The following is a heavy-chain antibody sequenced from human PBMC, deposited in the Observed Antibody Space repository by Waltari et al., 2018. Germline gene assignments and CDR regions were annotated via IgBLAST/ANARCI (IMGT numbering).Heavy chain of an antibody. V-gene: IGHV3-74*01. CDR1: GVMIRTYP. Sequence: VQPVESVGGFVPPGGGPSRTCRASGVMIRTYPGHGVRQARGKGLVWVSRIDNGDGSGTSYADSVKGLFTISRDNAKNTLYLQMNSLRAEDTGVYYCARDHYYSKDVWGTGTTVTVSS. J-gene: IGHJ6*04. CDR3: ARDHYYSKDV. CDR2: IDNGDGSGT.